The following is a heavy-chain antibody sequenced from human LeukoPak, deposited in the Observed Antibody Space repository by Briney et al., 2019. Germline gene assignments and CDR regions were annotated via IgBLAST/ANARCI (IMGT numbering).Heavy chain of an antibody. Sequence: SQTLSLTCAISGDSVSSNSAAWNWIRQSPSRGLEWLGRTYYRSKWYNDYAVSVKSRITINPDTSKNQFSLQLNPVTPEDTAVYYCARDTYSSSWYEEDAFDIWGQGTMVTVSS. CDR3: ARDTYSSSWYEEDAFDI. J-gene: IGHJ3*02. V-gene: IGHV6-1*01. CDR2: TYYRSKWYN. CDR1: GDSVSSNSAA. D-gene: IGHD6-13*01.